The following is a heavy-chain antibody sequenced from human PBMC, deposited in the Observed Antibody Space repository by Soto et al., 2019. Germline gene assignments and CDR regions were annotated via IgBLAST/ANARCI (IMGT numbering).Heavy chain of an antibody. CDR2: IRSKAYGGTT. J-gene: IGHJ6*02. V-gene: IGHV3-49*03. D-gene: IGHD3-10*01. CDR3: TRGWFGDPMYYYYGMDV. Sequence: GGSLRLSCTASGFTFGDYAMSWFRQAPGKGLEWVGFIRSKAYGGTTEYAASVKGRFTISRDDSKSIAYLQMNSLKTEDTAVYYCTRGWFGDPMYYYYGMDVWGQGTTVTSP. CDR1: GFTFGDYA.